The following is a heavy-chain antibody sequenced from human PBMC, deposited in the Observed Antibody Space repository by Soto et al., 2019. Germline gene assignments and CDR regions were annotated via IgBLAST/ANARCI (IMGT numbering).Heavy chain of an antibody. CDR3: ARLSRGSAY. CDR2: IHYSGST. D-gene: IGHD2-15*01. Sequence: QLQLQESGPGLVKPSETLSLTCTVSGGSIYNSPYYWGWIRQPPGKGLEWIGSIHYSGSTSYNPSLKSRVTVSVDTSKNQFSLKLASVTAADTAVYYCARLSRGSAYWGQGTLVTVSS. CDR1: GGSIYNSPYY. J-gene: IGHJ4*02. V-gene: IGHV4-39*01.